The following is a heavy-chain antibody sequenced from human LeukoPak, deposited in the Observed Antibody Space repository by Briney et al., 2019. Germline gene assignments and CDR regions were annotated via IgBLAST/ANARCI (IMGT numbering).Heavy chain of an antibody. Sequence: GASVKVSCTASNHIFTSYAISWVGQAPGHGLEWMGWIGVYSGTTNYAQKLQARVTMTTDTSTNTAYMELRSLRSDDTAVYYCARDQSMASLFDYWGQGTLVTVSS. CDR1: NHIFTSYA. CDR3: ARDQSMASLFDY. J-gene: IGHJ4*02. CDR2: IGVYSGTT. D-gene: IGHD5-24*01. V-gene: IGHV1-18*04.